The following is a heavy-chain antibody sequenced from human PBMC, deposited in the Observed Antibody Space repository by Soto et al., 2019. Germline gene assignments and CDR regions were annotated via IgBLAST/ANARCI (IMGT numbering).Heavy chain of an antibody. CDR3: ARVGYYDSSGPHAFDI. V-gene: IGHV4-31*03. CDR2: IYYSGST. D-gene: IGHD3-22*01. CDR1: GGSISSGGYY. Sequence: SETLSLTCTVSGGSISSGGYYWSWIHQHPGKGLEWIGYIYYSGSTYYNPSLKSRVTISVDTSKNQFSLKLSSVTAADTAVYYCARVGYYDSSGPHAFDIWGQGTMVTVSS. J-gene: IGHJ3*02.